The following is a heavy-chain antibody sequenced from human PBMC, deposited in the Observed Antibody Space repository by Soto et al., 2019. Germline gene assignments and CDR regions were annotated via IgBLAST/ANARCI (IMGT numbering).Heavy chain of an antibody. CDR1: GGSISSGGYS. J-gene: IGHJ4*02. V-gene: IGHV4-30-2*01. D-gene: IGHD2-21*01. CDR3: ARIPSP. Sequence: QLQLQDSGSGLVKPSQTLSLTCAFSGGSISSGGYSWSWIRQPPGKRLEWIGYIYHSGSTYYNPSLKSRVTISVDRSKNQFSLKLTSVPAADTAVYYCARIPSPWSQGTLVTVSS. CDR2: IYHSGST.